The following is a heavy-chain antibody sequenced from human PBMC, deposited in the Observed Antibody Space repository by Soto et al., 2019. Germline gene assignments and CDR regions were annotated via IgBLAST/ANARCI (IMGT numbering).Heavy chain of an antibody. V-gene: IGHV3-23*01. D-gene: IGHD5-12*01. CDR3: AKDAVYNDGLWLVAN. CDR2: MTGSGGDI. CDR1: GFSFSRYA. Sequence: LRLSCAASGFSFSRYAMMWVRQAPGKGQEWVAGMTGSGGDIRYADSVKGRFTISKDNSKNTLYLQMNSLRAEDTAIYYCAKDAVYNDGLWLVANWGQGTLVTVSS. J-gene: IGHJ4*02.